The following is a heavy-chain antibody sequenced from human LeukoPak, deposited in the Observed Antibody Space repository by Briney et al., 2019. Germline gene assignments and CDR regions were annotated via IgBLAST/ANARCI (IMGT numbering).Heavy chain of an antibody. J-gene: IGHJ4*02. V-gene: IGHV3-23*01. Sequence: PGGSLRLSCAASGFTFSSHAMSWVRQAPGKGLEWVSAISGSGGSTYYADSVKGRFTISRDNSKNTLYLQMNSLRAEDTAVYYCAKDWRRGVAGNLDYWGQGTLVTVSS. CDR2: ISGSGGST. CDR1: GFTFSSHA. D-gene: IGHD6-19*01. CDR3: AKDWRRGVAGNLDY.